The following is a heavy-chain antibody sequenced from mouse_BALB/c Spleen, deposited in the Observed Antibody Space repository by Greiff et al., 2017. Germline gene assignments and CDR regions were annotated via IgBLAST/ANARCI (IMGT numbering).Heavy chain of an antibody. V-gene: IGHV3-1*02. CDR1: GYSITSGYS. J-gene: IGHJ1*01. D-gene: IGHD1-1*01. CDR3: GGLLYCYGTKDFDV. Sequence: EVQRVESGPDLVKPSQSLSLTCTVTGYSITSGYSWHWIRQFPGNILEWMGYIHYSGSTNYNPSLKSRIFITRGTTKNQFFLQLNSVTTEDTATYYCGGLLYCYGTKDFDVWGAGTTVTVSS. CDR2: IHYSGST.